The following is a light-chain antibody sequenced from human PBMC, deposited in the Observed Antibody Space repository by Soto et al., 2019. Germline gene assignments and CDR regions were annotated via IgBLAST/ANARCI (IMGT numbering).Light chain of an antibody. J-gene: IGKJ1*01. CDR3: QKSYSPLWK. Sequence: DIQITHAPSSLSASVLERVTLTFLASQIISNYLNWYQHKAGKAPKVLIYAASSLQRGVPSRFSGSGSGTDFTLIISSLQPEDFATYYCQKSYSPLWKCGKGTTVDIK. V-gene: IGKV1-39*01. CDR2: AAS. CDR1: QIISNY.